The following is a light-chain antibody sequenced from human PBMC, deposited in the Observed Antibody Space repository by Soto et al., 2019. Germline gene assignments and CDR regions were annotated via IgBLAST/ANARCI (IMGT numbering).Light chain of an antibody. CDR1: SSNIGAGYD. CDR3: QSYDSSLCGVV. Sequence: QSVLTQPPSVSGAPGKRVTISCTGSSSNIGAGYDVHWYQQLPGTAPKLLIYGNSNRPSGVPDRFSGSKSGTSASLAITGLQAEDDADYYCQSYDSSLCGVVFGGGTKVTVL. V-gene: IGLV1-40*01. CDR2: GNS. J-gene: IGLJ2*01.